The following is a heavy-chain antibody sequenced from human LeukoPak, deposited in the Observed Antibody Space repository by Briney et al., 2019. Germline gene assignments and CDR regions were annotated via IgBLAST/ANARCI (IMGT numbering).Heavy chain of an antibody. CDR2: ISSSGSTI. D-gene: IGHD3-22*01. CDR1: GFTFSDYY. V-gene: IGHV3-11*04. CDR3: ASQITYYYDSSGYYFDY. J-gene: IGHJ4*02. Sequence: GSLRLSCAASGFTFSDYYMSWIRQAPGKGLEWVSYISSSGSTIYYADSVKGRFTISRDNAKNSLYLQMNSLRAEDTAVYYCASQITYYYDSSGYYFDYWGQGTLVTVSS.